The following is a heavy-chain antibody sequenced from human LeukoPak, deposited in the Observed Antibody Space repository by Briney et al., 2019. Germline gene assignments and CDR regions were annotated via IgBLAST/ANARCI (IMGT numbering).Heavy chain of an antibody. D-gene: IGHD4-11*01. Sequence: SETLSLTCTVSGGSISSGGYYWSWIRQPPGKGLEWIGYIYHSGSTYYNPSLKSRVTISVDRSKNQFSLKLSSVTAADTAVYYCAREPKDQYSNYVARSYDYYYMDVWGKGTTVTVSS. J-gene: IGHJ6*03. V-gene: IGHV4-30-2*01. CDR2: IYHSGST. CDR3: AREPKDQYSNYVARSYDYYYMDV. CDR1: GGSISSGGYY.